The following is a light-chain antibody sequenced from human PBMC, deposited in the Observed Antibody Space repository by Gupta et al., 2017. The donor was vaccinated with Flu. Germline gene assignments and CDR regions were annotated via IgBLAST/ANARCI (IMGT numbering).Light chain of an antibody. J-gene: IGLJ3*02. CDR1: ALPKKY. V-gene: IGLV3-10*01. CDR3: SSTESSGHNRVL. Sequence: SYDLTQPPSVSVSPGQTARITCSGDALPKKYAYWYQQKSGQAPLLVIYEDNKRPPGIPERFSGSSSGRMVTLTISGAQVEDEGDYYCSSTESSGHNRVLFGGGTKLTVL. CDR2: EDN.